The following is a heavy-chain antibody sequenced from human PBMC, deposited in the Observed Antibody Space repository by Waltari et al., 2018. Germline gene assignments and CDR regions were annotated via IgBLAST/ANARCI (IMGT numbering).Heavy chain of an antibody. D-gene: IGHD5-18*01. Sequence: QVQLQQWGAGLLKPSETLSLTCAVYGGSSSAYSCSWISQPPGQGLEWIGEINHRGSTNYNPSLKSRVTISVDTSKNQFSLKLSSVTAADTAVYYCARAEQTAMVDWGQGTLVTVSS. CDR3: ARAEQTAMVD. J-gene: IGHJ4*02. CDR2: INHRGST. CDR1: GGSSSAYS. V-gene: IGHV4-34*01.